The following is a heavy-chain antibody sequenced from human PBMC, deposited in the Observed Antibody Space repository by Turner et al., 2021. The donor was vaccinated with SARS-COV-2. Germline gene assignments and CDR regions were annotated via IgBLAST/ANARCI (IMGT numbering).Heavy chain of an antibody. D-gene: IGHD3-3*01. CDR1: GYTFTRYG. J-gene: IGHJ4*02. Sequence: QVQLVQSGAEGKKPGASVKVSCKASGYTFTRYGMHWVRQAPGQRLEWMGWINTGNGNTYYSQKYQGRVTIARDTSASTAYMELTSLRSEDTAVYYCARPYYDFWSGYQFASFDYWGQGTLVTVSS. V-gene: IGHV1-3*04. CDR2: INTGNGNT. CDR3: ARPYYDFWSGYQFASFDY.